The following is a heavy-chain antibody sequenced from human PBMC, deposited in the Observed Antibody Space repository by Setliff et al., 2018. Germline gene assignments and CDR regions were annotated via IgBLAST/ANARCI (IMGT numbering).Heavy chain of an antibody. V-gene: IGHV3-11*04. CDR2: ISGDGITI. J-gene: IGHJ6*02. Sequence: GESLKLSCAASGFSFSYFYMSWARQAPGKGLEWLSKISGDGITIFYADSVRGRFTISRDNAKNSVFLQMNSLRADDTAVYYCARDGVYYAMDVWGQGTTVTVSS. CDR1: GFSFSYFY. CDR3: ARDGVYYAMDV.